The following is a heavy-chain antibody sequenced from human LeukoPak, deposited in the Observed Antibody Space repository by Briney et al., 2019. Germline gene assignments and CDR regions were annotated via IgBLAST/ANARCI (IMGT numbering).Heavy chain of an antibody. CDR2: IYYSVTT. Sequence: SETLSLTCTVSGGSISSSDYYWGWIRQPPGKGLEWIGSIYYSVTTYYNPSLKSRVTISVDTSKKQFSLSLSSVTAADTAVYYCAREPRGGLWQVSYYSDYWGQGTLVTVSS. D-gene: IGHD2-21*01. V-gene: IGHV4-39*07. J-gene: IGHJ4*02. CDR1: GGSISSSDYY. CDR3: AREPRGGLWQVSYYSDY.